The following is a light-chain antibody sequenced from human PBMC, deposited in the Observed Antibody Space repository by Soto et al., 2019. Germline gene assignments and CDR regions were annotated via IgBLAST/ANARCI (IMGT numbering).Light chain of an antibody. CDR3: QQLNSYPIT. J-gene: IGKJ2*01. V-gene: IGKV1-9*01. CDR1: QGISTY. Sequence: DIQLTQSPSFLSASVGDRVTITCWASQGISTYVAWFQQKPGKAPNLLIYVASTLHSGVPSRFSGTGSGTEFTLTISSLQPEDFATYYCQQLNSYPITFGQGTKLEIK. CDR2: VAS.